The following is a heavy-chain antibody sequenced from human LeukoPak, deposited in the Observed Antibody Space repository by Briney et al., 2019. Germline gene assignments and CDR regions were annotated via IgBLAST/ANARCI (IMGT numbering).Heavy chain of an antibody. J-gene: IGHJ6*04. D-gene: IGHD4-23*01. CDR2: IDWDDYK. Sequence: SGPALVKPTQTLTLTCTFSGLSLSTSGMCVNWIRQPPGKALEWLALIDWDDYKYYSTSLKTRLTISKDTSKDQMVLTMTNMDPVDTATYYCARISEGYGGYNYGMDVWGKGTTVTVSS. CDR3: ARISEGYGGYNYGMDV. CDR1: GLSLSTSGMC. V-gene: IGHV2-70*01.